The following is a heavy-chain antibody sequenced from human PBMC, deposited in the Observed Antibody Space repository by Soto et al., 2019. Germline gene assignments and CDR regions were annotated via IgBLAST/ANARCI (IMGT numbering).Heavy chain of an antibody. Sequence: GGSLRLSCAASGFTFSSYAMHWVRQAPGKGLEWVAVISYDGSNKYYADSVKGRFTISRDNSKNTLYLQMNSLRAEDTAVYYCARQQSPPYYYDSSGREENHDAFDIWGQGTMVTVSS. CDR2: ISYDGSNK. CDR1: GFTFSSYA. D-gene: IGHD3-22*01. V-gene: IGHV3-30-3*01. J-gene: IGHJ3*02. CDR3: ARQQSPPYYYDSSGREENHDAFDI.